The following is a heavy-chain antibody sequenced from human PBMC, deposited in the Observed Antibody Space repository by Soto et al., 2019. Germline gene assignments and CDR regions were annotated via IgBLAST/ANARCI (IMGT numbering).Heavy chain of an antibody. Sequence: SETLSLTCTVSGDSISRYYWGWIRQPPGKGLEWIAYIYYSGSTNYNPSLESRVTISVDTSKNLFSLRLRSVTAADTAVYYCARDPSDYNYYYHGMDVWGPGTTVTVSS. CDR3: ARDPSDYNYYYHGMDV. D-gene: IGHD4-17*01. J-gene: IGHJ6*02. CDR2: IYYSGST. CDR1: GDSISRYY. V-gene: IGHV4-59*01.